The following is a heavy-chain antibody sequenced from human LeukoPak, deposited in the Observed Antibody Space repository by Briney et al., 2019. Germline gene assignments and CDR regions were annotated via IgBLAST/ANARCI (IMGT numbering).Heavy chain of an antibody. CDR1: GGSISSPAYY. V-gene: IGHV4-39*07. CDR2: IYYSGTT. D-gene: IGHD5-18*01. J-gene: IGHJ4*02. CDR3: ARVQLWPLYFDY. Sequence: SETLSLTCTVSGGSISSPAYYWGWIRQPPGKGLEWIGDIYYSGTTYYNSSLKSRVTISVDTSKNQFSLKLSSVTAADTAVYYCARVQLWPLYFDYWGQGTLVTVSS.